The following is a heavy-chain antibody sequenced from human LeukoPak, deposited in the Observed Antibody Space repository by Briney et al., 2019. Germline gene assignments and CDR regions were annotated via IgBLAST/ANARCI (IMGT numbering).Heavy chain of an antibody. D-gene: IGHD7-27*01. CDR3: ARDVALGHWFDP. J-gene: IGHJ5*02. CDR1: SGSISSYY. V-gene: IGHV4-59*12. Sequence: SETLSLTCTVSSGSISSYYCSWIRQPPGKGLEWIGEIYHSGSTNYNPSLKSRVTISVDKSKNQFSLKLSSVAAADTAVYYCARDVALGHWFDPWGQGTLVTVSS. CDR2: IYHSGST.